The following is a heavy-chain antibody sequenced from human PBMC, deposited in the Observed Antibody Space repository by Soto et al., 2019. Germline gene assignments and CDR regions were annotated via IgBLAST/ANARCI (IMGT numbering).Heavy chain of an antibody. V-gene: IGHV1-3*01. J-gene: IGHJ4*02. CDR3: ARDLGGWTDY. CDR1: GYTFTSYA. CDR2: INAGNGNT. D-gene: IGHD6-19*01. Sequence: QVQLVQSGAEVKKPGASVKVSCKAPGYTFTSYAMQWVRQAPGQRLEWMGWINAGNGNTKYSQKFQGRVTITSDTSASTDYMELSSLRSEDTAVYYCARDLGGWTDYWGQGTLVTVSS.